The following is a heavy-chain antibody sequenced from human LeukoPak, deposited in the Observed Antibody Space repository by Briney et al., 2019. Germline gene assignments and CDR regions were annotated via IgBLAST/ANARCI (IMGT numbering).Heavy chain of an antibody. CDR2: IYPSDSDT. D-gene: IGHD2-15*01. Sequence: PGESLKISCKGFGYSFTNYWIGWVRQMPGKGLEWMGIIYPSDSDTRNSPSFQGQVTISADKSSSTAYLQWSSLKASDTAMYYCARRVGTPNLLRFDPWGQGTLVTVSS. CDR1: GYSFTNYW. V-gene: IGHV5-51*01. CDR3: ARRVGTPNLLRFDP. J-gene: IGHJ5*02.